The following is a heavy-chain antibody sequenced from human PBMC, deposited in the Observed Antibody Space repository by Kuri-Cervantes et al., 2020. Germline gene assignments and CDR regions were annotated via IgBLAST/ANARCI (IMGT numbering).Heavy chain of an antibody. CDR2: ISSSSSYI. Sequence: GESLKISCAASGFTFSSYSMNWVRQAPGKGLEWVSSISSSSSYIYYADSVKGRFTISRDNAKNSLYLQMNSLRDEDTAVYYCARDSYYDSSGFDAFDIWGQGTMVTVSS. V-gene: IGHV3-21*01. CDR3: ARDSYYDSSGFDAFDI. CDR1: GFTFSSYS. D-gene: IGHD3-22*01. J-gene: IGHJ3*02.